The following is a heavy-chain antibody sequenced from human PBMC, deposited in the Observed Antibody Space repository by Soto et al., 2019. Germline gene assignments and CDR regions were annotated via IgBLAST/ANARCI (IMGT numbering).Heavy chain of an antibody. CDR2: INHSGST. J-gene: IGHJ4*02. Sequence: QVQLQQWGAGLLKPSETLSLTCAVYGGSLSGYYWSWIRQPPGKGLEWIGEINHSGSTNYSPSLKSRVTKSVDTSKNQFSLKLSSLTAAATAVYYCARRAYWGGDCLAHDYWGQGTLVTVSS. CDR3: ARRAYWGGDCLAHDY. D-gene: IGHD2-21*02. V-gene: IGHV4-34*01. CDR1: GGSLSGYY.